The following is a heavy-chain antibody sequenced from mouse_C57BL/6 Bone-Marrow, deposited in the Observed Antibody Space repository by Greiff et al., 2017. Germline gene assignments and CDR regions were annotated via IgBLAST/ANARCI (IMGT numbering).Heavy chain of an antibody. J-gene: IGHJ1*03. CDR3: DYDGGWYFDV. CDR1: GFSLTSYG. D-gene: IGHD1-2*01. Sequence: QVHVKQSGPGLVQPSQSLSITCTVSGFSLTSYGVHWVRQSPGKGLEWLGVIWSGGSTDYNAAFISRLSISKDNSKSQVFFKMNSLQADDTAIYYYDYDGGWYFDVWGTGTTVTVSA. CDR2: IWSGGST. V-gene: IGHV2-2*01.